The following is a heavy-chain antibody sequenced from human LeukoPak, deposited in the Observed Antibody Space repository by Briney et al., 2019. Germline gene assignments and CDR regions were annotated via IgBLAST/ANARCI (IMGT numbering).Heavy chain of an antibody. CDR1: GFTFSSYS. J-gene: IGHJ3*02. D-gene: IGHD3-3*02. CDR3: VRDHLWAFDI. CDR2: ISGSGHDI. Sequence: GGSLRLSCVASGFTFSSYSMNWVRQAPGKGLEWVSYISGSGHDIYYADSVKGRFTISRDNAKSSLYLQMNSLRAEDTAVYYCVRDHLWAFDIWGQGTMVTVSS. V-gene: IGHV3-21*01.